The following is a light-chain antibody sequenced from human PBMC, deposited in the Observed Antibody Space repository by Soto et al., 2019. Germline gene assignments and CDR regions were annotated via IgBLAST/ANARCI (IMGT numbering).Light chain of an antibody. CDR3: LLDFTYFWA. V-gene: IGKV1-6*01. J-gene: IGKJ1*01. Sequence: IQLTQAPSSLSACVGDRVTITCRASQASRAALGWYQQKPGKVPKLLIYAASTLQSGVPSRFSGSGSGTDFTLTISSLQPEDFATYYCLLDFTYFWAFGQGTKVDIK. CDR1: QASRAA. CDR2: AAS.